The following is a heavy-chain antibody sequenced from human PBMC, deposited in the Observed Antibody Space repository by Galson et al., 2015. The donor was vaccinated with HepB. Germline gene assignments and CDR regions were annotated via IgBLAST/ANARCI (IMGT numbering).Heavy chain of an antibody. CDR1: GFTFSGSA. Sequence: SLRLSCAASGFTFSGSAMHWVRQASGKGLEWVGRIRSKANSYATACAASVKGRFTISRDDSKNTAYLQMNSLKTEDTAVYYCTRAPYPNWYFDLWGRGTLVTVSS. CDR2: IRSKANSYAT. V-gene: IGHV3-73*01. J-gene: IGHJ2*01. CDR3: TRAPYPNWYFDL.